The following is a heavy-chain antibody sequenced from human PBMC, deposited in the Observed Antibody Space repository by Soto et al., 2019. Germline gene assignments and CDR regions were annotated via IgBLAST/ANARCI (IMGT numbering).Heavy chain of an antibody. J-gene: IGHJ4*02. CDR3: ARVGPSYNFDY. CDR2: IYYSGIT. V-gene: IGHV4-59*01. CDR1: GGSISSYY. D-gene: IGHD1-1*01. Sequence: SETLSLTCTVSGGSISSYYWNWIRQPPGKGLEWIGNIYYSGITNYNPSLKSRATISADTSKNQFSLKLSSVTAADTAVYYCARVGPSYNFDYWGQGSLVTVSS.